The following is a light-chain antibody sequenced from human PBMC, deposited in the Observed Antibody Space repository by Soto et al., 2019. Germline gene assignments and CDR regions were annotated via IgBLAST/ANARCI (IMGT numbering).Light chain of an antibody. Sequence: EIVMTQSPATLSVSPGERATLSCGASQSVSSNLAWYQQKPGQAPRILIYGASTRATGIPARFSGSGSGTEFTLTISSLQSEDFAVYYCQQYNTWPLTFGGGTKVEIK. J-gene: IGKJ4*01. CDR3: QQYNTWPLT. V-gene: IGKV3-15*01. CDR1: QSVSSN. CDR2: GAS.